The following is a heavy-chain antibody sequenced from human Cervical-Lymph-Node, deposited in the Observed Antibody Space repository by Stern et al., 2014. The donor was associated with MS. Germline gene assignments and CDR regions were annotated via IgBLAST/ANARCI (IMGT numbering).Heavy chain of an antibody. CDR3: AAEGATKSYDGMDV. Sequence: QLVQSGPEVKNPGTSVKVSCKASGFTFTRSAMQWVRQARGQRLEWIGWIVVGSGNTNYAQKFQESVTITRDMSTSTAYMELSSLRSEDTAVYYCAAEGATKSYDGMDVWGQGTTVTVSS. D-gene: IGHD3-16*01. CDR2: IVVGSGNT. V-gene: IGHV1-58*02. CDR1: GFTFTRSA. J-gene: IGHJ6*02.